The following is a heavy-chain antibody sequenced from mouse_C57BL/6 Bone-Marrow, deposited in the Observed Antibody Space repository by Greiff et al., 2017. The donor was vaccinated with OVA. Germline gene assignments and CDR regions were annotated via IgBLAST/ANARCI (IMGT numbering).Heavy chain of an antibody. CDR3: ARDYYGFAY. V-gene: IGHV5-17*01. D-gene: IGHD2-1*01. Sequence: EVKLMESGGGLVKPGGSLKLSCAASGFTFSDYGMHWVRQAPEKGLEWVAYISSGSSTIYYADTVKGRFTISRDNAKNTLFLQMTSLRSEDTAMHYCARDYYGFAYWGQGTLVTVSA. CDR2: ISSGSSTI. J-gene: IGHJ3*01. CDR1: GFTFSDYG.